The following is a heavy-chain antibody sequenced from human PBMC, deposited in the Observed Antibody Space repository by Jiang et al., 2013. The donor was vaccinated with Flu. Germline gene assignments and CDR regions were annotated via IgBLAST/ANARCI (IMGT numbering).Heavy chain of an antibody. CDR2: ISAYNGNT. CDR3: ARVEMATIPTYYFDY. V-gene: IGHV1-18*04. CDR1: GYTFTSYG. J-gene: IGHJ4*02. Sequence: GAEVKKPGASVKVSCKASGYTFTSYGISWVRQAPGQGLEWMGWISAYNGNTNYAQKLQGRVTMTTDTSTSTAYMELRSLRSDDTAVYYCARVEMATIPTYYFDYWGQGTLVTVSS. D-gene: IGHD5-24*01.